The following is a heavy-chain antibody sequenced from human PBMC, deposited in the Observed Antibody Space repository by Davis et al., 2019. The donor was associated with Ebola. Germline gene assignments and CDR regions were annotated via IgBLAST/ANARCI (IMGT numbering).Heavy chain of an antibody. Sequence: AGSLTLPCAVSGLSFSSYWMSWIRQPPGKGLEWIGYIYYSGSTNYKPSLKSRVTISVDTSKNQFSLKLSSVTAADTAVYYCARVPPGLYGMDVWGQGTTVTVSS. CDR3: ARVPPGLYGMDV. CDR2: IYYSGST. J-gene: IGHJ6*02. CDR1: GLSFSSYW. V-gene: IGHV4-59*01.